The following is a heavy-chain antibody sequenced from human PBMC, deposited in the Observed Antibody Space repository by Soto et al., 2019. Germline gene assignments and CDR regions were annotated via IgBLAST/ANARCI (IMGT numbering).Heavy chain of an antibody. J-gene: IGHJ4*02. CDR2: INRDGSGT. Sequence: EVQLVESGGGLVQPGGSLRLSCAASGFTFSGSWMHWVRQAPWKGLVWVSRINRDGSGTSYADFVKGRFTISRDKAKNTLFMQMNGLRAEDTAVYYCARGIFGSGTANDYWGQGTLVTVSS. D-gene: IGHD3-10*01. CDR1: GFTFSGSW. V-gene: IGHV3-74*01. CDR3: ARGIFGSGTANDY.